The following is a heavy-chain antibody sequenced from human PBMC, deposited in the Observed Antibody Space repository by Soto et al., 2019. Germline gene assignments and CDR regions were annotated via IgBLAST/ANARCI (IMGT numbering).Heavy chain of an antibody. CDR2: IYYSGST. D-gene: IGHD5-12*01. CDR3: ARDRGIVATIGGMDV. J-gene: IGHJ6*02. Sequence: SETLSLTCTVSGGSISSYYWSWIRQPPGKGLEWIGYIYYSGSTNYNPSLKSRVTISVDKSKNQFSLKLSSVTAADTAVYYCARDRGIVATIGGMDVWGQGTTVTVSS. V-gene: IGHV4-59*12. CDR1: GGSISSYY.